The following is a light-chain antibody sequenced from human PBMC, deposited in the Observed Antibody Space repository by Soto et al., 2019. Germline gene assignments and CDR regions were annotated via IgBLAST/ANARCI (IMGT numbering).Light chain of an antibody. CDR1: QSVSSNY. CDR2: GAS. V-gene: IGKV3-20*01. Sequence: ESVLPKSPGTLSLSPGERATLSCMASQSVSSNYLAWYQQKPGQPPRLLIYGASSRATGIPDRFSGSGSGTDFTLTISRLEPEDFAVYYCQQYGSSPRTFGQGTKVDIK. J-gene: IGKJ1*01. CDR3: QQYGSSPRT.